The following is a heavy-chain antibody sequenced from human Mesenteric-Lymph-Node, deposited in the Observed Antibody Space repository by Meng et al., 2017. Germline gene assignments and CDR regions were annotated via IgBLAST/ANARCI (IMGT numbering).Heavy chain of an antibody. V-gene: IGHV1-18*01. CDR3: GGALSNSDYFDY. CDR1: GCSFSNYD. D-gene: IGHD4-11*01. J-gene: IGHJ4*02. Sequence: QVQLEQSGAGLVKPWATLSVTCHASGCSFSNYDCSWVRQPPGQGLEWMGCITVYNSDNHYAHQSHGSVITITHTTTSRAFMLMLIPGSDATAVYYCGGALSNSDYFDYWGLGTLVTVSS. CDR2: ITVYNSDN.